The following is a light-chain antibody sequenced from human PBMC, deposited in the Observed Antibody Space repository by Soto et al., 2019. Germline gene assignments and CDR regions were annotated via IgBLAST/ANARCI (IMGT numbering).Light chain of an antibody. CDR1: GSSIGAGYD. CDR3: QSYDTTMSGLNWV. J-gene: IGLJ3*02. Sequence: QSALTQPPSVSGAPGQRIIIPCTGSGSSIGAGYDVNWYQLVPGTPPKLLIFGDNNRPSGVPDRFSASKAGTSASLAITGLQPEDEAEYYCQSYDTTMSGLNWVFGGGTKLTVL. CDR2: GDN. V-gene: IGLV1-40*01.